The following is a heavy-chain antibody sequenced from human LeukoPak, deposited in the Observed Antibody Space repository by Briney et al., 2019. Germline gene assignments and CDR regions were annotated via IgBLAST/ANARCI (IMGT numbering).Heavy chain of an antibody. CDR2: ISGSGGST. CDR1: GFTFSSYA. Sequence: GGSLRLSCAASGFTFSSYAMSWVRQAPGKGLEWVSAISGSGGSTYYADSVKGRFTISRDNAKNSLYLQMNSLRAEDTAVYYCARDMVRGVILGLFDYWGQGTLVTVSS. V-gene: IGHV3-23*01. CDR3: ARDMVRGVILGLFDY. J-gene: IGHJ4*02. D-gene: IGHD3-10*01.